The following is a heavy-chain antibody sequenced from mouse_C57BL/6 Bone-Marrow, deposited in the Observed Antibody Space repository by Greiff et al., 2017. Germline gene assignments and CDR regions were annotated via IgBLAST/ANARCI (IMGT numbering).Heavy chain of an antibody. J-gene: IGHJ2*01. CDR2: IDPENGDT. D-gene: IGHD2-2*01. V-gene: IGHV14-4*01. CDR3: TTNGMVRGYYFDY. CDR1: GFNIKDDY. Sequence: EVKLMESGAELVRPGASVKLSCTASGFNIKDDYMHWVKQRPEQGLEWIGWIDPENGDTEYASKFQGKATITADTSSNTAYLQLSSLTSEDTAVYYCTTNGMVRGYYFDYWGQGTTLTVSS.